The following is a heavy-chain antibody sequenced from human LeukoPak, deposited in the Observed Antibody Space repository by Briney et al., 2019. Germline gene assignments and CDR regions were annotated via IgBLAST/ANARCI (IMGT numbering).Heavy chain of an antibody. Sequence: SQTLSLTCAISGDSVSSNSAAWDWIRRSPSRGLEWLGRTYYRSTWYNDYAVSVKSRITINPDTSKNQFSLQLNSVTPEDTAVYYCARSSYFDTSHFDYWGQGTLVTVSS. J-gene: IGHJ4*02. CDR3: ARSSYFDTSHFDY. D-gene: IGHD3-22*01. CDR1: GDSVSSNSAA. V-gene: IGHV6-1*01. CDR2: TYYRSTWYN.